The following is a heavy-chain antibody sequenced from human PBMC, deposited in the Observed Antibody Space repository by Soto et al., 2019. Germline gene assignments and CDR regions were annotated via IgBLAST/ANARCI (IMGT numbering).Heavy chain of an antibody. CDR2: IYHSGST. J-gene: IGHJ6*02. Sequence: SEILSLTCAVSGGSISSSNWWSWVRQPPGKGLEWIGEIYHSGSTNYNPSLKSRVTISVDKSKNQFSLKLSSVTAADTAVYYCARDQKEGWELTNYYYYYGMDVWGQGTTVTVS. CDR1: GGSISSSNW. D-gene: IGHD1-26*01. CDR3: ARDQKEGWELTNYYYYYGMDV. V-gene: IGHV4-4*02.